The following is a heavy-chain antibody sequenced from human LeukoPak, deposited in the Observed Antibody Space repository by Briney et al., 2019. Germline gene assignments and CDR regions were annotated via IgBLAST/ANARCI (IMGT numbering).Heavy chain of an antibody. Sequence: SETLSLTCTVSGGSISSSSYYWGWIRQPPGKGLEWIGSIYYSGSTYYNPSLKSRVTISVDTSKSQFSLKLSSVTAADTAVYYCARDDSGSYEGAGYWGQGTLVTVSS. D-gene: IGHD1-26*01. CDR1: GGSISSSSYY. CDR2: IYYSGST. CDR3: ARDDSGSYEGAGY. J-gene: IGHJ4*02. V-gene: IGHV4-39*07.